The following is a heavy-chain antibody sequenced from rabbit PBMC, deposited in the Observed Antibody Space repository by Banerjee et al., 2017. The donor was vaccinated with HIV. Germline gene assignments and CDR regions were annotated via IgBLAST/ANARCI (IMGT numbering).Heavy chain of an antibody. CDR1: GFSFSSRYW. Sequence: QSLEESGGDLVKPGASLTLTCTASGFSFSSRYWICWVRQAPGKGLEWIACIWTGSGTIYYASWAKGRFTISKTSSTTVTLQMTSLTAADTATYFCAREGYGDGTGDYDVWGPGTLVTVS. V-gene: IGHV1S40*01. J-gene: IGHJ4*01. CDR2: IWTGSGTI. D-gene: IGHD7-1*01. CDR3: AREGYGDGTGDYDV.